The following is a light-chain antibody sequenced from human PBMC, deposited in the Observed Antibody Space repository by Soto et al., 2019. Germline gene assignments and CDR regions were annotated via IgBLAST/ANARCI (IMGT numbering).Light chain of an antibody. CDR1: QDSHTF. J-gene: IGKJ5*01. CDR3: QQFYIFPVT. Sequence: AIQLSQSRSSVSASVGDRITITCRASQDSHTFLAWYQQKPGKAPQLLIYKASTLQSGVPSRFSGSGSGTDFTLTISSLQPEDFATYSSQQFYIFPVTFGQGTRLEIK. V-gene: IGKV1-13*02. CDR2: KAS.